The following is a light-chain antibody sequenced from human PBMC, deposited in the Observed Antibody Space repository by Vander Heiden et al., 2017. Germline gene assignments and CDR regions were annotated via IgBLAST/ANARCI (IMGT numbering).Light chain of an antibody. CDR1: SSDGGSYNV. CDR2: EVS. CDR3: CSYAGSSTLMV. Sequence: QSALTHPASVSGSPGQSITISCTGTSSDGGSYNVGSWYRQNPVKARKLMIYEVSKRPAGVSNRFSGSKSGNTASLTISGRQAEDEADYYCCSYAGSSTLMVFGGGTKRTVL. V-gene: IGLV2-23*02. J-gene: IGLJ2*01.